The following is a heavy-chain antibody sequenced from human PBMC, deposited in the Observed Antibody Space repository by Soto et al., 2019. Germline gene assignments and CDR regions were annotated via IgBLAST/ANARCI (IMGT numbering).Heavy chain of an antibody. CDR3: ARDDYGAYDPNWFDP. CDR2: ISSSSSYI. J-gene: IGHJ5*02. D-gene: IGHD4-17*01. V-gene: IGHV3-21*01. Sequence: EVQLVESGGGLVKPGGSLRLSCAASGFTFSSYSMNWVRQAPGKGLEWVSSISSSSSYIYYADSVKGRFTISRDNAKNSLYLQMNSLRAEDTAVYYCARDDYGAYDPNWFDPWGQGTLVTVSS. CDR1: GFTFSSYS.